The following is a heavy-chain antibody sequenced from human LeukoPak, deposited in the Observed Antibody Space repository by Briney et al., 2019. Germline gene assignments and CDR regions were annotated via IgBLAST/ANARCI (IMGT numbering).Heavy chain of an antibody. CDR1: GYTFTGYY. Sequence: ASVKVSCKASGYTFTGYYMHWVRQAPGQGLEWMGWINPNSGGTNYAHKFQGRVTMTRDTSISTVYMELSRLRSDDTAVYYCARVGRPITMVRGVIRSSFWSDYYMHVWGKGTTVTISS. D-gene: IGHD3-10*01. V-gene: IGHV1-2*02. J-gene: IGHJ6*03. CDR2: INPNSGGT. CDR3: ARVGRPITMVRGVIRSSFWSDYYMHV.